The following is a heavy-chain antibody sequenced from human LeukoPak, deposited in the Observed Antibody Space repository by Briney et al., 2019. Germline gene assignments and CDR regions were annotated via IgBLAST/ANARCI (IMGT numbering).Heavy chain of an antibody. V-gene: IGHV3-74*01. CDR1: GFTFSSYW. CDR3: ARVLGHGQQFEGWYYFDY. D-gene: IGHD6-13*01. J-gene: IGHJ4*02. Sequence: PGGSLRLSCAASGFTFSSYWMHWVRQAPGKGLVWVSRINNDGSTTTYADSVKGRFTISRDNAKNSLYLQMNSLRAEDTAVYYCARVLGHGQQFEGWYYFDYWGQGTLVTVSS. CDR2: INNDGSTT.